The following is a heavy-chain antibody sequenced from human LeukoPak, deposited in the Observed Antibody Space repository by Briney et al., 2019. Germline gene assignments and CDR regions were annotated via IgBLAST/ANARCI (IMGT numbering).Heavy chain of an antibody. CDR3: ARMDGLCSDGSCPNWSDP. Sequence: ASVKVSCKASGYTFTSYDINWVRQATGQGLEWMGWMNPNSGNTGYAQKFQGRVTITRNTSISTAYMELSSLRSEDTAVYYCARMDGLCSDGSCPNWSDPWGQGTLVTVSS. J-gene: IGHJ5*01. V-gene: IGHV1-8*03. CDR1: GYTFTSYD. CDR2: MNPNSGNT. D-gene: IGHD2-15*01.